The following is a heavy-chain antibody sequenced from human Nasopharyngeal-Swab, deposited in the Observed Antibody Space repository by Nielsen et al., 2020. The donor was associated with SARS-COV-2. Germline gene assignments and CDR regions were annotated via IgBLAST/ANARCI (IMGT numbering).Heavy chain of an antibody. CDR3: ARDYPGGSAPLQH. Sequence: ASVKVSCKASGYTFTSYYMHWVRQAPGQGLEWMGWISAYNGNTNYAQKLQGRVTMTTDTSTSTAYMELRSLRSDDTAVYYCARDYPGGSAPLQHWGQGTLVTVSS. CDR2: ISAYNGNT. CDR1: GYTFTSYY. V-gene: IGHV1-18*04. J-gene: IGHJ1*01. D-gene: IGHD2-15*01.